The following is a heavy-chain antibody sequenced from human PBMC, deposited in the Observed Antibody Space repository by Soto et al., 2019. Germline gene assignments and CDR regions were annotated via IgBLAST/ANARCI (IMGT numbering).Heavy chain of an antibody. Sequence: GASVKASCKASGYTFTSYGISWGRHAPGQALEWMGWISAYNGNTKYAQKLQGRVTMTTDTSTSTAYMELRSLRSDDTAVYYCARDVGDYGIVPDYWGQGTLVTV. D-gene: IGHD3-16*01. V-gene: IGHV1-18*01. CDR3: ARDVGDYGIVPDY. J-gene: IGHJ4*02. CDR2: ISAYNGNT. CDR1: GYTFTSYG.